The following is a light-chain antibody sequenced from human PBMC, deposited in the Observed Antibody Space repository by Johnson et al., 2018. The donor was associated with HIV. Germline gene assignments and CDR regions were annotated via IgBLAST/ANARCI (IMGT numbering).Light chain of an antibody. CDR1: SSKIGNKY. Sequence: QSVLTQPPSVSAAPGQKVTISCSGSSSKIGNKYVSWYQQLPGTAPKVLIYDNSKRPSGIPDRFSGSKSGTSATLGITGLQTGDEADYYCGTWDSSLSAGVLGTGTKVTVL. J-gene: IGLJ1*01. CDR3: GTWDSSLSAGV. CDR2: DNS. V-gene: IGLV1-51*01.